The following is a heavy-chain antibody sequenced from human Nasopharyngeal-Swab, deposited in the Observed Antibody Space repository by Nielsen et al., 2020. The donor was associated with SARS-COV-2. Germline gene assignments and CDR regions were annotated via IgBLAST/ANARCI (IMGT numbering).Heavy chain of an antibody. CDR2: VDPEDGET. D-gene: IGHD3-22*01. CDR1: GYTFTDYY. CDR3: ARDISYYYDSSGYLAH. V-gene: IGHV1-69-2*01. Sequence: ASVKVSCKVSGYTFTDYYMHWVQQAPGKGLEWMGLVDPEDGETIYAEKFQGRVTMTTDTSTSTAYMELRSLRSDDTAVYYCARDISYYYDSSGYLAHWGQGTLVTVSS. J-gene: IGHJ4*02.